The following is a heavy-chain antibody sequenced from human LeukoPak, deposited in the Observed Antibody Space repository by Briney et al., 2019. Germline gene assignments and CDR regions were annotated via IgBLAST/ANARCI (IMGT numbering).Heavy chain of an antibody. CDR3: ARPYGGPDAFDI. CDR2: IYDSGST. Sequence: SETLSLTCTASGGSISSSSYYWGWIRQPPGKGLEWIGSIYDSGSTYYNPSLKSRVTISVDTSKNQFSLKPSSVAAADTAVYYCARPYGGPDAFDIWGQGTMVTVSS. D-gene: IGHD3-16*01. CDR1: GGSISSSSYY. J-gene: IGHJ3*02. V-gene: IGHV4-39*01.